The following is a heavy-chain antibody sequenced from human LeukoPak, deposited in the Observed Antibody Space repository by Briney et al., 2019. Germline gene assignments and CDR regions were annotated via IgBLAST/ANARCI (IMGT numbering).Heavy chain of an antibody. CDR2: MNPNSGNT. CDR3: ARARPYYDFWSGYSP. Sequence: ASVKVSCKASGCTFTSYDINWVRQATGQGLEWMGWMNPNSGNTGYAQKFQGRVTITRNTSISTAYMELSSLRSEDTAVYYCARARPYYDFWSGYSPWGQGTLVTVSS. V-gene: IGHV1-8*03. J-gene: IGHJ5*02. CDR1: GCTFTSYD. D-gene: IGHD3-3*01.